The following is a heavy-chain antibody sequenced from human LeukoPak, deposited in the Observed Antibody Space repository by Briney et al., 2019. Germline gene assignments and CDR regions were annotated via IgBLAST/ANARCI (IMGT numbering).Heavy chain of an antibody. CDR1: GGSFSSYY. Sequence: SETLSLTCAVYGGSFSSYYWSWIRQPAGKGLEWIGRIYTSGSTNYNPSLKSRVTMSVDTSKNQFSLKLSSVTAADTAVYYCARGTMVRGVTMNDAFDIWGQGTMVTVSS. CDR3: ARGTMVRGVTMNDAFDI. D-gene: IGHD3-10*01. CDR2: IYTSGST. J-gene: IGHJ3*02. V-gene: IGHV4-59*10.